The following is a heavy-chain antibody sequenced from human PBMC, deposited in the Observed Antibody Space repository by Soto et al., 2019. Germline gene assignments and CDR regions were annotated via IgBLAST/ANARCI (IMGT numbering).Heavy chain of an antibody. CDR3: ARHPSDFWFDP. J-gene: IGHJ5*02. Sequence: SETLSLTCTVSGGSISSSSYYWGWIRQPPGKGLEWIGSIYYSGSTYYNPSLKSRVTISVDTSKNQFSLKLSSVTAADTAVYYCARHPSDFWFDPWGQGTLVT. V-gene: IGHV4-39*01. CDR2: IYYSGST. CDR1: GGSISSSSYY. D-gene: IGHD2-21*02.